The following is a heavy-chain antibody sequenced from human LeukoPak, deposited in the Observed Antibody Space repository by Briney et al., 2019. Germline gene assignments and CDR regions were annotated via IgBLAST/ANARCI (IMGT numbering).Heavy chain of an antibody. Sequence: EASVKVSCKVSGYTLTELSIHWVRQAPGKGLEWMGGYDPEDGETIYAQKLQGRVTMTEDIFTDTAYMELSSLRSEDTAVYYCARDLRHSSSREITFDGAFDPWGQGTLVTVSS. J-gene: IGHJ5*02. CDR1: GYTLTELS. D-gene: IGHD6-13*01. CDR2: YDPEDGET. V-gene: IGHV1-24*01. CDR3: ARDLRHSSSREITFDGAFDP.